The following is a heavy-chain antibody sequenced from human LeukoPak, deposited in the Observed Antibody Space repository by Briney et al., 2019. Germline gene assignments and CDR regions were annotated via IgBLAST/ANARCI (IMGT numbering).Heavy chain of an antibody. CDR2: MDNSGST. J-gene: IGHJ3*02. CDR3: ATWITVIYAFDI. CDR1: GGSINSDY. D-gene: IGHD3-22*01. V-gene: IGHV4-59*01. Sequence: SETLSLTCTVSGGSINSDYWNWLRQPPGKGLEWIGYMDNSGSTNYNPSLKSRVTISADTSKNQFSLRLSSVTAADTAVYYCATWITVIYAFDIWGQGTMVTVSS.